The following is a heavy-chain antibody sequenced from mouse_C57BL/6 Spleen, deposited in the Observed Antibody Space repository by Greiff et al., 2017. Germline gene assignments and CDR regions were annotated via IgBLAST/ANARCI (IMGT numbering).Heavy chain of an antibody. CDR2: IDPENGDT. CDR3: TTMVTRYFDY. Sequence: VQLKQSGAELVRPGASVKLSCTASGFNIKDDYMHWVKQRPEQGLEWIGWIDPENGDTEYASKFQGKATITADTSSNTAYLQLSSLTSEDTAVYYCTTMVTRYFDYWGQGTTLTVSS. J-gene: IGHJ2*01. D-gene: IGHD2-2*01. CDR1: GFNIKDDY. V-gene: IGHV14-4*01.